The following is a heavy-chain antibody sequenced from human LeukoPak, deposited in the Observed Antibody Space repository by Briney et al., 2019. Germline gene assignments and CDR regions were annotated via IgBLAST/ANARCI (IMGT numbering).Heavy chain of an antibody. Sequence: SVKVSCKASGGTFSSYAISWVRQAPGQGLEWMGGIIPIFGTANYAQKFQGRVTITTDESTSTAYMELSSLRSEDTAVHYCAGGSLGAFDIWGQGTMVTVSS. CDR2: IIPIFGTA. J-gene: IGHJ3*02. CDR1: GGTFSSYA. V-gene: IGHV1-69*05. CDR3: AGGSLGAFDI. D-gene: IGHD2-15*01.